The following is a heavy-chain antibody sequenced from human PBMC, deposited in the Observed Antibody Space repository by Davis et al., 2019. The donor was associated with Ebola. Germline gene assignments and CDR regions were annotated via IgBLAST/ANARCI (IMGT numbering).Heavy chain of an antibody. CDR3: AGGDRIDDYFEY. Sequence: GESLKISCAASGFTFSTYSMNWVRQAPGKGMEWVSYISSSSSIIYYADSVKGRFTISRDNAKNSLYLQMNSLRDEDTAVYYCAGGDRIDDYFEYWGQGALVTVSS. CDR2: ISSSSSII. V-gene: IGHV3-48*02. J-gene: IGHJ4*02. CDR1: GFTFSTYS.